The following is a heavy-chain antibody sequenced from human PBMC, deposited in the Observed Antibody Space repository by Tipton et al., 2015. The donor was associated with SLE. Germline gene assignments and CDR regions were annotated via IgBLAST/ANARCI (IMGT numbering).Heavy chain of an antibody. V-gene: IGHV3-48*03. CDR1: GFTFSSYE. Sequence: SLRLSCAASGFTFSSYEMNWVRQAPGKGLEWVSYISSSGGTIYYADSVKGRFTISRDNGKNSLYLQMNSLRAEDTAVYYCATDYYDSSGYPTFFDYWGQGTLVTVSS. CDR3: ATDYYDSSGYPTFFDY. D-gene: IGHD3-22*01. J-gene: IGHJ4*02. CDR2: ISSSGGTI.